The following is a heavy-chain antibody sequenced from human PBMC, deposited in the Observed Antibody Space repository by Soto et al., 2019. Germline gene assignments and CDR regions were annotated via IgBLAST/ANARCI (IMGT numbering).Heavy chain of an antibody. CDR2: IHPATGAA. J-gene: IGHJ3*02. CDR3: ARGGGVGVAGSAAFDM. V-gene: IGHV1-2*02. CDR1: GYPVTAYY. Sequence: QLHLVQSGAVVKKPGASVTVSCSASGYPVTAYYMHWVRQAPGRGLEWMGGIHPATGAAKYTQTSQGRVTMTRDTAPSTVFLELGGLTSEDTAVFYGARGGGVGVAGSAAFDMWGQGTVVTVSS. D-gene: IGHD3-3*01.